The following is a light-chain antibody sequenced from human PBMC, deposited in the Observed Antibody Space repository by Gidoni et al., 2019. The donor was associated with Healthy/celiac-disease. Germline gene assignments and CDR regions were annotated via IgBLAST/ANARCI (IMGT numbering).Light chain of an antibody. Sequence: DIQMTQSPSSLSASVGDRVTITCRASQSISSYLNWYQQKPGKAPKLLIYAASSLQSGVPSRFSGSGSETDFTLTISNLQPEDFATYYCQQSYSTPHTFGGGTKVEIK. CDR2: AAS. J-gene: IGKJ4*01. CDR1: QSISSY. V-gene: IGKV1-39*01. CDR3: QQSYSTPHT.